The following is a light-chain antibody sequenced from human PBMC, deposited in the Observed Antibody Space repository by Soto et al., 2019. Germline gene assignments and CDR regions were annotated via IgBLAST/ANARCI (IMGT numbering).Light chain of an antibody. V-gene: IGKV3-20*01. Sequence: EIVLTQSPGTLSLSPGERATLSCRASQSVSSSYLAWYQQKPGQAPRLLIYGASSRASGIPARFSGSGSGTDFTLTISRLEPEDFAVYYCQQYGSSPQWTFGQGTKVEFK. J-gene: IGKJ1*01. CDR1: QSVSSSY. CDR3: QQYGSSPQWT. CDR2: GAS.